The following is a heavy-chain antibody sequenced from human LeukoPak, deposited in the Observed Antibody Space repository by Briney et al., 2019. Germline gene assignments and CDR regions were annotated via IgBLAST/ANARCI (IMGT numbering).Heavy chain of an antibody. CDR3: ARDNYDSSGYYGYYFDY. D-gene: IGHD3-22*01. V-gene: IGHV4-59*01. J-gene: IGHJ4*02. Sequence: SETLSLTCTVSGGSISIFSWNWIRQPPGKGLEWIGYIFYNGSINYNPSLKSRLTISLDTSENHLSLKLTSVTAADTAVYYCARDNYDSSGYYGYYFDYWGQGTLVTVSS. CDR1: GGSISIFS. CDR2: IFYNGSI.